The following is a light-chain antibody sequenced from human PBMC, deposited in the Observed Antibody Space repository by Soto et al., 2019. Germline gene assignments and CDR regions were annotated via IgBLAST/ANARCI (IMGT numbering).Light chain of an antibody. CDR1: YSNIGSNF. Sequence: QSVLTQPPSVSAAAGQKVTISCSGSYSNIGSNFVSWYQHFPGSAPKLLIYDNSQRPSGIPDRFSGSKSGSSATLAITGLQTGDEAGYYCGTWDSSLSVVLFGGGTKLTVL. CDR3: GTWDSSLSVVL. V-gene: IGLV1-51*01. CDR2: DNS. J-gene: IGLJ2*01.